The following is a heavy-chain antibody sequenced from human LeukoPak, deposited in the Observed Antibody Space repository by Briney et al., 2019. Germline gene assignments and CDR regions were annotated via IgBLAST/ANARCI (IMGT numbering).Heavy chain of an antibody. Sequence: GRSLRLSCAASGFTFSSYAMHWVRQAPGKGLEWVAVISYDGSNKYYADSVKGRFTISRDNSKNTLYLQMNSLRAEDTAVYYCARDGQRIVVVPAAIRWDPWDYGMDVWGQGTTVTVSS. D-gene: IGHD2-2*02. J-gene: IGHJ6*02. CDR3: ARDGQRIVVVPAAIRWDPWDYGMDV. CDR1: GFTFSSYA. CDR2: ISYDGSNK. V-gene: IGHV3-30-3*01.